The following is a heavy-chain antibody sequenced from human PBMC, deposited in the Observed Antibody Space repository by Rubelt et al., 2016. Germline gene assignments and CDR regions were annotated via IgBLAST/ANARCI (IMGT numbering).Heavy chain of an antibody. Sequence: RGYNMNWVRQAPGKGLEWVSYISGSSGTIYYADSVEGRLTISRDNAKNSLYLQMNSLRDDDTAVYYCARANGMDVWGQGTTVTVPS. CDR2: ISGSSGTI. CDR3: ARANGMDV. V-gene: IGHV3-48*02. CDR1: RGYN. J-gene: IGHJ6*02.